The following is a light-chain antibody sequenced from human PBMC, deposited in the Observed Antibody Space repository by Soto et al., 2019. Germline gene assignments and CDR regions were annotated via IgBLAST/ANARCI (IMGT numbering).Light chain of an antibody. CDR3: QQYADLPRS. J-gene: IGKJ1*01. CDR2: GAS. CDR1: QTVSTNY. Sequence: EIVLTQSPGTLSLSPGESATLSCRASQTVSTNYLAWYQQKPGQAPRLLIYGASSRATGIPDRFSGSGSGTDFTLTISRLEPEDFAVYYCQQYADLPRSFGQGARVESK. V-gene: IGKV3-20*01.